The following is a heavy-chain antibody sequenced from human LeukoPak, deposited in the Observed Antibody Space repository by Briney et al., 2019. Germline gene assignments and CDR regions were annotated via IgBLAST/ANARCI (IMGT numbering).Heavy chain of an antibody. Sequence: PGGSLRLSCAASGFTFSSYSMNWVRQAPGKGLEWVSSISSSSSYIYYADSVKGRFTISRDNAKNSLYLQMNSLRAEDTAVYYCARALNYGGNSGAFDIWGQGTMVTVSS. CDR3: ARALNYGGNSGAFDI. D-gene: IGHD4-23*01. CDR1: GFTFSSYS. CDR2: ISSSSSYI. J-gene: IGHJ3*02. V-gene: IGHV3-21*01.